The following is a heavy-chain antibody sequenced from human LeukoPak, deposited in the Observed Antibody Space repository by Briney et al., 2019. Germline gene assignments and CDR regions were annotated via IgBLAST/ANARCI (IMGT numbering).Heavy chain of an antibody. CDR3: ASPGFSGYDPFDY. V-gene: IGHV3-20*04. CDR2: ITNWNGGST. Sequence: GSLRLSCEASGFTFDDYGMSWVRQAAGKGLEWVSAITNWNGGSTGYAGSVRGRFTVSRDNAKNSLYLQMNSLRAEDTAVYYCASPGFSGYDPFDYWGQGTLVTVSS. J-gene: IGHJ4*02. CDR1: GFTFDDYG. D-gene: IGHD5-12*01.